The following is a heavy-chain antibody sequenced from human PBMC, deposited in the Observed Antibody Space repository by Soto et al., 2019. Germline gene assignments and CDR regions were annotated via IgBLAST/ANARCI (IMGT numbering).Heavy chain of an antibody. V-gene: IGHV1-18*01. J-gene: IGHJ3*02. CDR1: GYTFTSYD. Sequence: TSVKVSCKDSGYTFTSYDINWVRQATGQGLEWMGWMSPNSGNTNYAQKLQGRVTMTTDTSTSTAYMELRSLRSDDTAVYYCATSERTDSSGYYYPAPSDAFDIWGQGTMVTVSS. CDR3: ATSERTDSSGYYYPAPSDAFDI. D-gene: IGHD3-22*01. CDR2: MSPNSGNT.